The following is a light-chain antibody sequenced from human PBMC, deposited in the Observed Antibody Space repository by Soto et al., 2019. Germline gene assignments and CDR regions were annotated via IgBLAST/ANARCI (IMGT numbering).Light chain of an antibody. J-gene: IGLJ2*01. Sequence: QSALTQPASVSGCPGQSITISCAGTSSDVGGYNSVSWYQQHPGKAPKLMIYDVTNRPSGVSNRFPGSKSGNTTSLTISGLQAEDEADYYCNSYTSSNTPVVVGGGTKLTVL. CDR3: NSYTSSNTPVV. CDR1: SSDVGGYNS. CDR2: DVT. V-gene: IGLV2-14*01.